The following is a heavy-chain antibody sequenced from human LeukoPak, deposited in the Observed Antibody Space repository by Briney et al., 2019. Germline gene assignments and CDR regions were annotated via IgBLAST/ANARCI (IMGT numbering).Heavy chain of an antibody. J-gene: IGHJ4*02. V-gene: IGHV1-3*01. CDR2: INAGNGNT. Sequence: RWASVKVSCTASGYTFTSYAMHWVRQAPGQRLEWMGWINAGNGNTKYSQKFQGRVTITRDTSASTAYMELSSLRSEDTAVYYCARVRYCSGGSCYSLDYWGQGTLVTVSS. CDR3: ARVRYCSGGSCYSLDY. CDR1: GYTFTSYA. D-gene: IGHD2-15*01.